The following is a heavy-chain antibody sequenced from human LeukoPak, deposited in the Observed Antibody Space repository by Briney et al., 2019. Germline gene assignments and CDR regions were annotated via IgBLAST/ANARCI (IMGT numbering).Heavy chain of an antibody. CDR2: IWYDGSNK. D-gene: IGHD3-9*01. V-gene: IGHV3-33*06. CDR3: AKDALALRYFDWLPRSYFDY. CDR1: GFTFSGDG. Sequence: PGGSLRLSCAASGFTFSGDGMHWGCAAPGKGLERGAVIWYDGSNKYYADSVKGRFTISRDNSKNPLYLQMNSLRAEDTAVYYCAKDALALRYFDWLPRSYFDYWGQGALVTVSS. J-gene: IGHJ4*02.